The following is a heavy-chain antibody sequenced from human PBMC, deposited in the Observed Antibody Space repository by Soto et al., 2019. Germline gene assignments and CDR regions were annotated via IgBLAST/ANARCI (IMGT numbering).Heavy chain of an antibody. CDR2: ISYDGSNK. V-gene: IGHV3-30-3*01. CDR3: ARGTQLLRYFDY. CDR1: GFTFSSYA. Sequence: PGGSLRLSCAASGFTFSSYAMHWVRQAPGKGLEWVAVISYDGSNKYYADSVKGRFTISRDNSKNTLYLQMNSLRAEDTAVYYCARGTQLLRYFDYWGQGTLVTVSS. J-gene: IGHJ4*02. D-gene: IGHD1-26*01.